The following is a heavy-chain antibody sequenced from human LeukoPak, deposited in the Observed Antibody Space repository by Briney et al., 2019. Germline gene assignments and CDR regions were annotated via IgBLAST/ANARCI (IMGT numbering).Heavy chain of an antibody. CDR2: IKQDGSEK. CDR3: ARVRSNTAMVYFDY. J-gene: IGHJ4*02. V-gene: IGHV3-7*01. Sequence: GGSLRLSCAASGFTFDDYAMHWARQAPGKGLEWVANIKQDGSEKYYVDSVKGRFTISRDNAKNSLYLQMNSLRAEDTAVYYCARVRSNTAMVYFDYWGQGTLVTVSS. CDR1: GFTFDDYA. D-gene: IGHD5-18*01.